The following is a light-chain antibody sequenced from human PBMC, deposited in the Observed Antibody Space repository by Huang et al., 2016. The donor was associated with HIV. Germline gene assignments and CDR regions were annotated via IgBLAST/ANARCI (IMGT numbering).Light chain of an antibody. V-gene: IGKV1-NL1*01. CDR1: QGISNS. Sequence: DIQMTQSPSSLSASVGDRVTITCRASQGISNSLDWYQHKPGKAPKLLLYAASTLGSGVPSRFSGSGARTDYTLTSSSLQPEDSASYCCQQYHTVRAFGQGTKVEIK. CDR2: AAS. J-gene: IGKJ1*01. CDR3: QQYHTVRA.